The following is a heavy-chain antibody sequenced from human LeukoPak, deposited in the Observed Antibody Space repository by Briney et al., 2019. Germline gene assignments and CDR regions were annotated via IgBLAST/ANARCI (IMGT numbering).Heavy chain of an antibody. Sequence: SETLRLSYTVSGVSFTNSHWSWLRQPPGKGLEWIGYVGYSGSTGYNPSLKSRVTISVDTSKNQFSLKLNSVTAADTAVYYCARSGAAWGCDPPHASDIWG. CDR3: ARSGAAWGCDPPHASDI. V-gene: IGHV4-59*01. J-gene: IGHJ3*02. CDR1: GVSFTNSH. D-gene: IGHD1-26*01. CDR2: VGYSGST.